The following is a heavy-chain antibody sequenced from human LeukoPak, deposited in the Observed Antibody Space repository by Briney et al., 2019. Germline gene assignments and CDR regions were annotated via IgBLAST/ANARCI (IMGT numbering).Heavy chain of an antibody. Sequence: KSGESLKISCKGSGYSFTSYWIGWVRQMPGEGLEWRGIIYPGDSDTSYSPSFQGQVTISADKSIRNAYLQWSSLKASDTAMYYCARLLPTRQRELFDPWGQGTLVTVPS. V-gene: IGHV5-51*01. CDR3: ARLLPTRQRELFDP. CDR2: IYPGDSDT. J-gene: IGHJ5*02. D-gene: IGHD3-10*01. CDR1: GYSFTSYW.